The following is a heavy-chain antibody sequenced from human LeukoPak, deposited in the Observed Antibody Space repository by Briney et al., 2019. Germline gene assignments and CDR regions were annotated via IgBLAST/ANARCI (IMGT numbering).Heavy chain of an antibody. CDR3: SRQGTLAIDY. D-gene: IGHD1-1*01. CDR1: GGSITRYY. J-gene: IGHJ4*02. CDR2: IYYSGRT. V-gene: IGHV4-59*05. Sequence: PSETLSLTCTVSGGSITRYYWNWIRQPPGKGLEWIGSIYYSGRTYYDPSLKSRVTISVDTSKNQFSLKLSSVTAADTALYYCSRQGTLAIDYWGQGTLVTVSS.